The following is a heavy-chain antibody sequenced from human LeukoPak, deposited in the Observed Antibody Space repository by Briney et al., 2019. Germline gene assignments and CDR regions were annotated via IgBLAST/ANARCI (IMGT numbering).Heavy chain of an antibody. J-gene: IGHJ4*02. Sequence: GGSLRLSCAGSGFTFSTFAMSWVRQAPGKGLEWVSSIGGSGGGTYYADSVKGRFTISGDNSKNTLYLQMNSLRADDTAVYFCANDIAAAHHFDYWGQGTLVTVSS. CDR3: ANDIAAAHHFDY. CDR2: IGGSGGGT. V-gene: IGHV3-23*01. D-gene: IGHD6-13*01. CDR1: GFTFSTFA.